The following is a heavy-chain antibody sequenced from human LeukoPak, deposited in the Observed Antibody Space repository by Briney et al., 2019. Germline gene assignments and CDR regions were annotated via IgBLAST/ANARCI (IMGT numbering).Heavy chain of an antibody. Sequence: SVKVSCKASGGTFSSYAISWVRQAPGQGLEWMGGIIPIFGTANYAQKFQGRVTITADESTSTAYMELSSLRSGDTAVYYCAGGGYGSGSYFDYYYGMDVWGKGTTVTVSS. CDR3: AGGGYGSGSYFDYYYGMDV. D-gene: IGHD3-10*01. CDR1: GGTFSSYA. J-gene: IGHJ6*04. V-gene: IGHV1-69*13. CDR2: IIPIFGTA.